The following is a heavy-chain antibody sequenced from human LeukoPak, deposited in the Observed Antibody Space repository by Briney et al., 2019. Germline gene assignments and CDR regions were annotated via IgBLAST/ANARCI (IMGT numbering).Heavy chain of an antibody. D-gene: IGHD3-22*01. J-gene: IGHJ4*02. Sequence: ASVKVSCKASGYTFTSYGISWVRQAPGQGLEWMGWISAYNGNTNYAQKLQGRVTMTTDTSTSTAYMELRSLRSEDTAVYYCARTPCSGYCPDLWYWGQGTLVTVSS. CDR3: ARTPCSGYCPDLWY. CDR1: GYTFTSYG. CDR2: ISAYNGNT. V-gene: IGHV1-18*01.